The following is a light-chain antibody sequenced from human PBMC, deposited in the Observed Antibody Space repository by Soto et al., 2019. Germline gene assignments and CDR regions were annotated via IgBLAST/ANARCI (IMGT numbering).Light chain of an antibody. CDR1: QTVGSN. Sequence: EIVMAQSPATVSVSLREIATLSFRASQTVGSNLAWFQHRAGQAPRLLIYGASSRATGIPDRFSGSGSGTDFTLTISRLEPEDFAVYYCQHYVSPPITFGQGTRLEI. CDR2: GAS. V-gene: IGKV3-20*01. J-gene: IGKJ5*01. CDR3: QHYVSPPIT.